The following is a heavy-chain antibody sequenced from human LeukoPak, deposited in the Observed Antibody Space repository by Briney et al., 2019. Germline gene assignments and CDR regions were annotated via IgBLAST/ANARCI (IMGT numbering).Heavy chain of an antibody. J-gene: IGHJ4*02. CDR3: ARAGPYGDFDY. Sequence: SVKVSCKASGYTFTGYYMHWVRQAPGQGLEWMGGIIPIFGTANYAQKFQGRVTITTDESTSTAYMELSSLRSEDTAVYYCARAGPYGDFDYWGQGTLVTVSS. CDR1: GYTFTGYY. D-gene: IGHD4-17*01. V-gene: IGHV1-69*05. CDR2: IIPIFGTA.